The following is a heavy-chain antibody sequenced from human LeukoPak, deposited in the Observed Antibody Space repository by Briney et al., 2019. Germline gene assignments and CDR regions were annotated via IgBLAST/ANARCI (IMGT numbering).Heavy chain of an antibody. CDR3: ARGDGSSSWDPFDY. CDR2: MNPNRGNT. J-gene: IGHJ4*02. Sequence: ASVKVSCKASGYTFTSYDINWVRQATGQGLEWMGWMNPNRGNTGYAQKFQGRVTMTRNTSISTAYMELSSLRSEDTAVHYCARGDGSSSWDPFDYWGQGTLVTVSS. D-gene: IGHD6-13*01. V-gene: IGHV1-8*01. CDR1: GYTFTSYD.